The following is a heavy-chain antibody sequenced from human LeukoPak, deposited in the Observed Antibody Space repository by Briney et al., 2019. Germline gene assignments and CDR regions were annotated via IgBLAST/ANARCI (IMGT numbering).Heavy chain of an antibody. V-gene: IGHV3-21*01. CDR3: ARDSAVAGNFDY. CDR1: GFTFSSYN. Sequence: GGSLRLSCAASGFTFSSYNMNWVRQAPGKGLEWVSSITSGSSYIYYADSVKGQFTISRDNAKKSLYLQMNSLRAEDTAVYYCARDSAVAGNFDYWGQGTLVTVSS. CDR2: ITSGSSYI. J-gene: IGHJ4*02. D-gene: IGHD6-19*01.